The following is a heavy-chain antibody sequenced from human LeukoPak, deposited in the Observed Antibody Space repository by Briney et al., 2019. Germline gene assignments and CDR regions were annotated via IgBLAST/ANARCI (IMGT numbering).Heavy chain of an antibody. V-gene: IGHV3-30*03. CDR3: AREAY. Sequence: PGGSLRLSCEASGFIFSSYGMHWVRQAPGKGLEWVAVISYDGNNQYYSDSVKGRFTMSRDNSKNTVYLQMNSLRAEDTALYYCAREAYWGQGTLVTVSS. CDR2: ISYDGNNQ. CDR1: GFIFSSYG. J-gene: IGHJ4*02.